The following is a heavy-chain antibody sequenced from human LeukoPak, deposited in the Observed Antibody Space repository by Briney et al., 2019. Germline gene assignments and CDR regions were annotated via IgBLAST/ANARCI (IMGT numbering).Heavy chain of an antibody. CDR3: ATGSSRYYYYMDV. V-gene: IGHV4-39*01. D-gene: IGHD3-10*01. J-gene: IGHJ6*03. CDR1: GGSIRSNSYY. Sequence: SETLSLTCTVSGGSIRSNSYYWGWIRQPPGKGLEWIGSIYFSGNTYYNPSLKSRVTISVDTSKNQFSLKLSSVTATDTAVYYCATGSSRYYYYMDVWGKGTTVTVSS. CDR2: IYFSGNT.